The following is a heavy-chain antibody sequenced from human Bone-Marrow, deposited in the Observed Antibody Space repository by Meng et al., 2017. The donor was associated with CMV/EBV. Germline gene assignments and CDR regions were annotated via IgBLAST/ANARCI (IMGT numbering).Heavy chain of an antibody. CDR1: GFTVSSNY. J-gene: IGHJ6*02. CDR2: IYSGGST. CDR3: ARGRPLRFATYYYGMDV. Sequence: GESLKISCAASGFTVSSNYMSWVRQAPGKGLEWVSVIYSGGSTYYADSVKGRFTISRDNSKNTLYLQMNSLRAEDTAVYYCARGRPLRFATYYYGMDVWGQGTTVTVSS. V-gene: IGHV3-66*02. D-gene: IGHD3-3*01.